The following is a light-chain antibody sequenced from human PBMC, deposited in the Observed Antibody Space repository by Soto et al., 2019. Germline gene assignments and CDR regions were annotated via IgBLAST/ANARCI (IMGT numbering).Light chain of an antibody. CDR3: QQYYSTLWT. CDR2: WAS. J-gene: IGKJ1*01. CDR1: QSVLYSSNNQNY. V-gene: IGKV4-1*01. Sequence: DIVLTQSPDSLAVSLGERATINCKSSQSVLYSSNNQNYLAWYQQKPGQPPKLLIYWASTRESGVPDRFSGSGSGTDFTLTISILQAEDVAVYYCQQYYSTLWTFGKGTKVEIK.